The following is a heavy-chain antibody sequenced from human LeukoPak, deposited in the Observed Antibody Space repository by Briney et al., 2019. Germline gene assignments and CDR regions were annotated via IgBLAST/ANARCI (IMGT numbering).Heavy chain of an antibody. Sequence: GSLRLSCAASEFTFSSYGMHWVRQAPGKGLEWVAVISYDGSNKYYADSVKGRFTISRDNSKNTLYLQMNSLRAEDTAVYYCASELGYFDYWGQGTLVTVSS. D-gene: IGHD6-13*01. J-gene: IGHJ4*02. CDR1: EFTFSSYG. CDR3: ASELGYFDY. V-gene: IGHV3-30*03. CDR2: ISYDGSNK.